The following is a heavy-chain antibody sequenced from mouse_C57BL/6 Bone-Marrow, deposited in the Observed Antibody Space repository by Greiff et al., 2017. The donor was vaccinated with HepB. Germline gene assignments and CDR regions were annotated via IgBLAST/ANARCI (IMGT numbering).Heavy chain of an antibody. J-gene: IGHJ3*01. Sequence: QVQLQQSGAELARPGASVKLSCKASGYTFTSYGISWVKQRTGQGLEWIGEIDPRSGNTYYNEKFKGKATLTADKSSSTASMELRSRTSDDSAVYFCARHWYSCSYWGQGTLVTVSA. V-gene: IGHV1-81*01. CDR3: ARHWYSCSY. CDR2: IDPRSGNT. D-gene: IGHD1-1*02. CDR1: GYTFTSYG.